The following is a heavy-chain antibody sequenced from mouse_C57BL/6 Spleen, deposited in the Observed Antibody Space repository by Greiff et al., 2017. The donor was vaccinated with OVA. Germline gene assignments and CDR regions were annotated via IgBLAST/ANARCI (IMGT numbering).Heavy chain of an antibody. CDR3: ARFGPGSSPYWYFDV. Sequence: VQLQQSGPELVKPGASVKISCKASGYAFSSSWMNWVKQRPGTGLEWIGRIYPGDGDTNYNGKFKGKATLTADKSSSTAYMQLSSLTSEDSAVYFCARFGPGSSPYWYFDVWGTGTTVTVSS. D-gene: IGHD1-1*01. CDR1: GYAFSSSW. V-gene: IGHV1-82*01. CDR2: IYPGDGDT. J-gene: IGHJ1*03.